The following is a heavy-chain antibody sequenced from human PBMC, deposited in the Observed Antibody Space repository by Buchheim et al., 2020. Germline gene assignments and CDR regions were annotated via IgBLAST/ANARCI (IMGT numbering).Heavy chain of an antibody. D-gene: IGHD3-10*01. V-gene: IGHV3-7*03. CDR3: VRERYYGSGSPFDY. CDR1: GFTFSPYW. Sequence: EVQLVESGGGLVQPGGSLRLSCAASGFTFSPYWMSWVRQAPGKGLEWVANIKQDGSEKYYVGSVKGRFTISRDNAKNSLYLQMNSLRAEDTAVYYCVRERYYGSGSPFDYWGQGTL. J-gene: IGHJ4*02. CDR2: IKQDGSEK.